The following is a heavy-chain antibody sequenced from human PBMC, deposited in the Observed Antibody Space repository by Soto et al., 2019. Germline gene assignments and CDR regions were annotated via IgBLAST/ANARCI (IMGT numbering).Heavy chain of an antibody. Sequence: QVQLVQSGAEVKKPGSSVKVSCKASGGTFSSYAISWVRQAPGQGLEWMGGIIPIFGTANYAQKFQGRVTITADESTRTAYVELSSLRSEDTAVYYCARTMVRGVTTLNYYYGMDVWGQGTTVTVSS. CDR1: GGTFSSYA. CDR3: ARTMVRGVTTLNYYYGMDV. D-gene: IGHD3-10*01. CDR2: IIPIFGTA. J-gene: IGHJ6*02. V-gene: IGHV1-69*01.